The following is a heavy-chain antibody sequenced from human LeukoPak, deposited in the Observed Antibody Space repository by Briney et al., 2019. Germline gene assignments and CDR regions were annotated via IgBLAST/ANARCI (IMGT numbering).Heavy chain of an antibody. CDR3: ARQEVVVIGCFDS. D-gene: IGHD3-22*01. CDR1: GGSISGSAYY. V-gene: IGHV4-31*03. CDR2: IHYTGSS. J-gene: IGHJ4*02. Sequence: SQTLSLTCTVSGGSISGSAYYRTWIRHLPGKGLEWIVYIHYTGSSYYIPSLQSRVSMSVDMSKNQFSLNLTSVTAADTAAYYCARQEVVVIGCFDSWGQGTLVSVSS.